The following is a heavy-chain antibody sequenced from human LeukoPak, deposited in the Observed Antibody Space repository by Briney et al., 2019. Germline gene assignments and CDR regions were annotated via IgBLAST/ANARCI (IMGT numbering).Heavy chain of an antibody. V-gene: IGHV4-39*01. D-gene: IGHD3-16*01. CDR3: ARSRLGEFDYYYMDV. CDR2: IYYSGST. Sequence: SETLSLTCTVSGGSISSSSYYWGWIRQPPGKGLEWIGSIYYSGSTYYNPSLKSRVTISVDTSKNQFSLKLSSVTAADTAVYYCARSRLGEFDYYYMDVWGKGTTVTISS. J-gene: IGHJ6*03. CDR1: GGSISSSSYY.